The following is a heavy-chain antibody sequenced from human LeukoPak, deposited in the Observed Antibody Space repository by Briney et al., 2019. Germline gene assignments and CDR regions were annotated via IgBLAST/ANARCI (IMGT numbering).Heavy chain of an antibody. J-gene: IGHJ6*02. V-gene: IGHV3-11*01. Sequence: PGGSLRLSCAASGFTFSDYHMGWIRQAPGRGLRWVSYITNSGTTKYHTDSVKGRFVVSRDNAKNSLYLQMSSLRDGDTAVYYCARDYGPGSFDSGMDVWGQGTTVTVSS. D-gene: IGHD3-10*01. CDR3: ARDYGPGSFDSGMDV. CDR1: GFTFSDYH. CDR2: ITNSGTTK.